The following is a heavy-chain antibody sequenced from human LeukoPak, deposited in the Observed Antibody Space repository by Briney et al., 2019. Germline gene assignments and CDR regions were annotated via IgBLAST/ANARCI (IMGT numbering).Heavy chain of an antibody. CDR1: GFTFSSYW. V-gene: IGHV3-7*01. CDR3: ARDRSVLRFLEWYNAFDI. D-gene: IGHD3-3*01. CDR2: IKQDGSEK. Sequence: GGSLRLSCAASGFTFSSYWMSWVRQAPGKGLEWVANIKQDGSEKYYVDSVKGRFTISRDNAKNSLYLQMNSLRAEDTAVYYCARDRSVLRFLEWYNAFDIWGQGTMVTVSS. J-gene: IGHJ3*02.